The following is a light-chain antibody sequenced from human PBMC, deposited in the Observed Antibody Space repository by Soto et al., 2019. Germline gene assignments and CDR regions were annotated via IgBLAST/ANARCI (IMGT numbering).Light chain of an antibody. V-gene: IGLV1-51*01. Sequence: QSALTQPPSVSAATGQKVTISFSGSSSNIGNNYVAWYQQLPGTAPKLRIYANNKRPSRIPDRLSGPKSGASASRGTTGSXXXXXXXXXCGTWDSSLSAVLFGGGTKLTV. CDR2: ANN. CDR1: SSNIGNNY. CDR3: GTWDSSLSAVL. J-gene: IGLJ2*01.